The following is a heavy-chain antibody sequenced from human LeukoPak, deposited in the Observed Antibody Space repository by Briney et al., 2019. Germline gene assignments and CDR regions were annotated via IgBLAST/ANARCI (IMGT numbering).Heavy chain of an antibody. J-gene: IGHJ4*02. D-gene: IGHD7-27*01. CDR1: GFTFSDHY. Sequence: GGSLRLSCATSGFTFSDHYMTWIRQAPGKGLETVSYIYNGGGTIYCADSVRGRFTISRDNAESSLYLQMNSLRAEDTAVYYCARGHWGLDYWGRGTLVTVSS. CDR2: IYNGGGTI. CDR3: ARGHWGLDY. V-gene: IGHV3-11*04.